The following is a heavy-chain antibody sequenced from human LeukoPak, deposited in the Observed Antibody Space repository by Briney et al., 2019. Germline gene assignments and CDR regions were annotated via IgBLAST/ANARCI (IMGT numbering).Heavy chain of an antibody. V-gene: IGHV4-31*03. CDR2: IFHSGST. CDR3: ARRTTWLYFNALDV. J-gene: IGHJ6*02. D-gene: IGHD5-24*01. Sequence: SETLSLTCTVAGGSVTSSGQYWTWIRQHPGKGLEWIVDIFHSGSTNYNPSLKSRIIMSVDTSKNQFSLILSSATAADTAVYFCARRTTWLYFNALDVWGPGTTVTVSS. CDR1: GGSVTSSGQY.